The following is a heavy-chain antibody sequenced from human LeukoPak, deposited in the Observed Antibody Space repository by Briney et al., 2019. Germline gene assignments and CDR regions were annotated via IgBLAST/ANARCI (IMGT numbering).Heavy chain of an antibody. Sequence: SETLSLTCTVSGGSISDTSYYWGWIRQPPGKGLEWIGIIYYSGITYYNPSLKSRVTISVDTSKNQFSLKLSSVTAADTAIYYCAVYRYSSGRYYFDYWGQGALVTVSS. V-gene: IGHV4-39*01. D-gene: IGHD6-19*01. CDR3: AVYRYSSGRYYFDY. J-gene: IGHJ4*02. CDR2: IYYSGIT. CDR1: GGSISDTSYY.